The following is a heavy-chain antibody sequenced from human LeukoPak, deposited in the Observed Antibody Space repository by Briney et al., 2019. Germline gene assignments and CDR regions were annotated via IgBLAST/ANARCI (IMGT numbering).Heavy chain of an antibody. J-gene: IGHJ4*02. V-gene: IGHV3-30*02. Sequence: GGSLRLSCAASGFSFRHYGMHWVRQAPGKGLEWVAFINYDGSNKYYAVSVKGRFTISRDNSKNTLYLEINSLSADDTAVYYCATTDTTCYWGQGTLVTVSS. CDR1: GFSFRHYG. CDR3: ATTDTTCY. CDR2: INYDGSNK. D-gene: IGHD1-14*01.